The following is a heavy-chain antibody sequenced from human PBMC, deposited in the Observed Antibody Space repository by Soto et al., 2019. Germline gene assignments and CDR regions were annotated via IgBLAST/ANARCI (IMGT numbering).Heavy chain of an antibody. CDR1: GGTFSSYA. J-gene: IGHJ6*02. CDR3: ARSSASTIFGVVNLFPHYYYYGMDV. CDR2: IIPIFDTA. V-gene: IGHV1-69*01. Sequence: QVQLVQSGAEVKQPGSSVKVSCTASGGTFSSYAISWVRQAPGQGLEWMGGIIPIFDTANYAQKFQGRVTITADESTSTDYMELSSLRSEDTAVYYCARSSASTIFGVVNLFPHYYYYGMDVWGQGTTVTVSS. D-gene: IGHD3-3*01.